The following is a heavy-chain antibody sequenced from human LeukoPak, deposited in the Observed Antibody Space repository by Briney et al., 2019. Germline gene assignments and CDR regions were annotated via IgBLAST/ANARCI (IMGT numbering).Heavy chain of an antibody. J-gene: IGHJ4*02. V-gene: IGHV3-21*01. D-gene: IGHD3-22*01. CDR2: ISSSSSYI. CDR1: GFTFSSYS. CDR3: ARDGDYYDSTPTGY. Sequence: GGSLRLSCAASGFTFSSYSMNWVRQAPGKGLEWVSSISSSSSYIYYADSVKGRFTISRDNSKNTLYLQMNSLRAGDTAVYYCARDGDYYDSTPTGYWGQGTLVTVSS.